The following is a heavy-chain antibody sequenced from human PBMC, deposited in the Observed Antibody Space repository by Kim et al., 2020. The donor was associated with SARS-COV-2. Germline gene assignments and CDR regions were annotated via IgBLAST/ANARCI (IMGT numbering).Heavy chain of an antibody. V-gene: IGHV3-74*01. CDR2: INANGAIR. J-gene: IGHJ4*02. D-gene: IGHD1-1*01. CDR1: GFTFEDYW. CDR3: ARDTITADY. Sequence: GGSLRLSCAASGFTFEDYWMHWVRQTPEKGLVWVSRINANGAIRNYADPVKDRFIISRDNTRNTLFLQMNSLTVEDTAVYYCARDTITADYWGLVTLVIVSS.